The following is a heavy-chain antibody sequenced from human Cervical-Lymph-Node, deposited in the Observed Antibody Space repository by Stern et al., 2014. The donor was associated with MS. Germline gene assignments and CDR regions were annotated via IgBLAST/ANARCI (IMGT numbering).Heavy chain of an antibody. D-gene: IGHD3-22*01. CDR2: LDPNSDDP. J-gene: IGHJ4*02. CDR1: GYTFTAFF. Sequence: VHLVESGTKMQKPGASVKVSCKASGYTFTAFFIHWVRHVPGQGLEWMGRLDPNSDDPAYAQKFPDRVTVTRDTSIGSDYLALSRLTSADTAVYYCAREATLIVVGIDYWGQGTQVTVSS. CDR3: AREATLIVVGIDY. V-gene: IGHV1-2*06.